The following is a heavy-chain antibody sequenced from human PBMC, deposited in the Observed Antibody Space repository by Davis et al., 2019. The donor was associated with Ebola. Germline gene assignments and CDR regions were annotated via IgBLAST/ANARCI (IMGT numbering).Heavy chain of an antibody. CDR3: AREGWIAAARINWFDP. D-gene: IGHD6-13*01. V-gene: IGHV1-8*01. J-gene: IGHJ5*02. CDR1: GYTFTNYD. Sequence: ASVKVSCKASGYTFTNYDINWVRQATGQGLEWMGWMNPNSGNTGYAQKFQGRVTMTRNTSISTAYMELSSLRSEDTAVYYCAREGWIAAARINWFDPWGQGTLVTVSS. CDR2: MNPNSGNT.